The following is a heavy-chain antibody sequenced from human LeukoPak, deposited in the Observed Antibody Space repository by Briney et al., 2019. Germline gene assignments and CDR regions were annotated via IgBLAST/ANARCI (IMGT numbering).Heavy chain of an antibody. D-gene: IGHD1-26*01. J-gene: IGHJ4*02. CDR3: ATDKYSGSPSTAFAY. CDR2: INPSGGST. Sequence: ASVRVSCKASGYTFTNFYIHWVRQAPGQGLEWMGIINPSGGSTRNARKFQGRVTMTRDSSTSTVSMELSSLRSEDTAVYYCATDKYSGSPSTAFAYWGQGTLVTVSS. CDR1: GYTFTNFY. V-gene: IGHV1-46*01.